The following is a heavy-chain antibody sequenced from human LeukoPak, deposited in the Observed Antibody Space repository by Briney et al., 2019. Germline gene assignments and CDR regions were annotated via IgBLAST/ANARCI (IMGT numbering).Heavy chain of an antibody. V-gene: IGHV4-39*07. J-gene: IGHJ4*02. D-gene: IGHD3-22*01. CDR1: GGSISSSSYY. CDR2: IYYSGST. Sequence: SETLSLTCTVSGGSISSSSYYWGWIRQPPGKGLEWIGSIYYSGSTHYNPSLRSRVTISVDTSKNQFSLKLSSVTAADTAVYYCARSLDYFDSSGYPFDYWGQGTLVTVSS. CDR3: ARSLDYFDSSGYPFDY.